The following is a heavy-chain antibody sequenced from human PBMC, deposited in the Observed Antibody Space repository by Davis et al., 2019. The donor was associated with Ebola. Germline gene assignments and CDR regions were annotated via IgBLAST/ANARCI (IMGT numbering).Heavy chain of an antibody. Sequence: MPSETLSLTCTVSGGSISSGDYYWSWIPQRPGKGLEWIGRIYPSGSTNYNPSLKSRVTMSVDTSKNQFSLKLSSVTAADTAVYYCARDRGTASGFWFDPWGQGTLVTVSS. D-gene: IGHD6-13*01. V-gene: IGHV4-61*08. CDR2: IYPSGST. J-gene: IGHJ5*02. CDR1: GGSISSGDYY. CDR3: ARDRGTASGFWFDP.